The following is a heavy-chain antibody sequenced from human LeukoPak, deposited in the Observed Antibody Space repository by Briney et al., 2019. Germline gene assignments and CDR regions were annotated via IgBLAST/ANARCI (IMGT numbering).Heavy chain of an antibody. D-gene: IGHD6-13*01. CDR3: ARAGLGAAADV. CDR1: GFTFSNYW. V-gene: IGHV3-7*01. J-gene: IGHJ4*02. CDR2: VKEDGSEK. Sequence: GGSLRLSCAASGFTFSNYWMSWVRQAPGKGLEWVANVKEDGSEKKYVDSLKGRFTISRDNAKNSLYLQTISLRAEDTAVYYCARAGLGAAADVWGQGTLVTVSS.